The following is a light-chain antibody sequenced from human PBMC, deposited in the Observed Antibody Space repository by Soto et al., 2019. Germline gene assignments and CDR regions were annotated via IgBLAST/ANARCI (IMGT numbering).Light chain of an antibody. CDR1: SGDVGGYNS. J-gene: IGLJ3*02. CDR2: DVS. CDR3: SSYTSSSTRV. Sequence: QSALTQPPSVSGSPGQSITISCTGTSGDVGGYNSVSWYQQHPGKAPKLMIYDVSYRPLGVSKRFSRSKSGNTASLTISGLQAEDEADYYCSSYTSSSTRVFGGGTKVTVL. V-gene: IGLV2-14*01.